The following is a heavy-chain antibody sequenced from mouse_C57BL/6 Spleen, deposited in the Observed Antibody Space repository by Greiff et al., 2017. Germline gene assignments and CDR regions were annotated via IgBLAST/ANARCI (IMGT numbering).Heavy chain of an antibody. V-gene: IGHV1-9*01. D-gene: IGHD1-1*01. Sequence: VPLVESGAELMKPGASVKLSCKATGYTFTGYWIEGVKQRPGHGLEWIGELLPGSGSTNYNEKFKGKATFTADTSSNTAYMQHSSLTTEEAAAKYYAATVVALRAMDYWGQGTSVTVSS. J-gene: IGHJ4*01. CDR3: AATVVALRAMDY. CDR2: LLPGSGST. CDR1: GYTFTGYW.